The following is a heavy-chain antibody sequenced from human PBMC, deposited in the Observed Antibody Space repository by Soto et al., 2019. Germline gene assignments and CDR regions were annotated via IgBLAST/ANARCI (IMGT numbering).Heavy chain of an antibody. V-gene: IGHV1-18*04. Sequence: ASVKVSCKDSGYTFTSYGISWVRQAPGQGLEWMGWISAYNGNTNYAQKLQGRVTMTTDTSTSTAYMELRSLRSDDTAVYYCARERGRRYDCSGGSCYYYYGMDVWGQGTTVTVSS. CDR2: ISAYNGNT. CDR1: GYTFTSYG. CDR3: ARERGRRYDCSGGSCYYYYGMDV. D-gene: IGHD2-15*01. J-gene: IGHJ6*02.